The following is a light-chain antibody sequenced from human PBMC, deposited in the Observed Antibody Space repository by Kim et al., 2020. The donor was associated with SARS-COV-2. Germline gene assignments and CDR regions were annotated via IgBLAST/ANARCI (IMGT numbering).Light chain of an antibody. CDR1: NIGSKS. Sequence: SYELTQPPSVSVAPGKTARITCGGNNIGSKSVHWYQQKPGQAPVLVIYYYSDRPSGIPERFSGSNSGNTATLTISRVEAGDEVDYYCQVWGSSSGHYFFG. V-gene: IGLV3-21*04. J-gene: IGLJ1*01. CDR3: QVWGSSSGHYF. CDR2: YYS.